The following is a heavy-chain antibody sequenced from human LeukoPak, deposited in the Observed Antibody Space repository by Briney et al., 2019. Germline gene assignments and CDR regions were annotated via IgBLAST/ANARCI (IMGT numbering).Heavy chain of an antibody. CDR3: ARDVTVTTWRHNVGHYYYGMDV. V-gene: IGHV3-30-3*01. D-gene: IGHD4-17*01. J-gene: IGHJ6*02. Sequence: PGGSLRLSCAASGFTFSSYAMHWVRQAPGKGLEWVAVISYDGSNKYYADSVKGRFTISRDNSKNTLYLQMNSLRAEDTAVYYCARDVTVTTWRHNVGHYYYGMDVWGQGTTVTVSS. CDR2: ISYDGSNK. CDR1: GFTFSSYA.